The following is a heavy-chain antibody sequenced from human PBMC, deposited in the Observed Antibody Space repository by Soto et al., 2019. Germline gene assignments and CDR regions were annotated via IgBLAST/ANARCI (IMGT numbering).Heavy chain of an antibody. V-gene: IGHV3-23*01. J-gene: IGHJ3*01. CDR2: ISGSGSTT. Sequence: GGSLRLSCEASGFTISGCSMNWVRQAPGKGLEWVSAISGSGSTTFYADSVKGRFTISRDDSKNTVYLQMNRLRAEDTALFYCARSHYGSGSYYNPGDFWGQGTMVTVSS. D-gene: IGHD3-10*01. CDR1: GFTISGCS. CDR3: ARSHYGSGSYYNPGDF.